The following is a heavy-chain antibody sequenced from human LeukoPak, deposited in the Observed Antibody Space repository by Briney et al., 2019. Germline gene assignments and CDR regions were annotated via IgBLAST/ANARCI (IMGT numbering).Heavy chain of an antibody. D-gene: IGHD4-17*01. CDR2: ISGSGGRT. CDR3: VKEIYGDSTGGRFQH. V-gene: IGHV3-23*01. Sequence: GGSLRLSCAASGFTFSSYAMSWVRQAPGKGLEWVSVISGSGGRTYYADSVKGRFTISRDNSKNTLYLQMNSLRAEDTAVYYCVKEIYGDSTGGRFQHWGQGTLVTVSS. J-gene: IGHJ1*01. CDR1: GFTFSSYA.